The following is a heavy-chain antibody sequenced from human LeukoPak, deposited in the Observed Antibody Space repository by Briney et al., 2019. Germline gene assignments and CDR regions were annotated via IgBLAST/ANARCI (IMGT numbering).Heavy chain of an antibody. Sequence: GASVKVSCKASGYTFTGYYMHWVRQAPGQGLEWMGWINPNSGGTNYAQKFQGRVTMTRATSISTAYMELSRLRSDDTAVYYCARDGIQLEGTAKYYYYYMDVWGKGTTVTVSS. CDR2: INPNSGGT. V-gene: IGHV1-2*02. J-gene: IGHJ6*03. CDR3: ARDGIQLEGTAKYYYYYMDV. CDR1: GYTFTGYY. D-gene: IGHD5-18*01.